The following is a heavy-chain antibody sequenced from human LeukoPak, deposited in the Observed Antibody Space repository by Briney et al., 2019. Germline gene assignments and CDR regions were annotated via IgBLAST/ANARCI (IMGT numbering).Heavy chain of an antibody. CDR1: GGSISSSNW. Sequence: PSETLSLTCAVSGGSISSSNWWSWVRQPPGKGLEWIGGIYHSGSTNYNPSLKSRVTISVDKSKNQFSLKLSSVTAADTAVYYCASIHSSGWYSENDYWGQGTLVTVSS. J-gene: IGHJ4*02. V-gene: IGHV4-4*02. CDR3: ASIHSSGWYSENDY. CDR2: IYHSGST. D-gene: IGHD6-19*01.